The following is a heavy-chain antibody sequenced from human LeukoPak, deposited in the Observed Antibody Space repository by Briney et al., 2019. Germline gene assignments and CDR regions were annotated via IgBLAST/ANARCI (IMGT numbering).Heavy chain of an antibody. CDR3: ATGAATMVRGVVNY. V-gene: IGHV3-23*01. J-gene: IGHJ4*02. CDR2: TSGGGGSK. D-gene: IGHD3-10*01. CDR1: GFTLSSST. Sequence: GRSLRLSCVASGFTLSSSTMSWVGQAAGKGMEWVACTSGGGGSKYNADSVKGRFIISRDNSKKTLFLQMNSLRAEDTAAYYCATGAATMVRGVVNYWDQGMLVTVSS.